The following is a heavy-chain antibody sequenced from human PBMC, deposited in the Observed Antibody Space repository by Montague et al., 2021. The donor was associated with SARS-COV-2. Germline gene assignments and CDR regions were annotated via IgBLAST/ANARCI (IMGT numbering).Heavy chain of an antibody. CDR2: VSYNRST. CDR1: GVSVTDYY. Sequence: SETLSLTCTVSGVSVTDYYWSWIRQPPGKGLEWIGDVSYNRSTNYNPSLKSRVAISVDTSKNQFSLRLTSVTAADTALYYCVRHPHYDGLNGPLDFWGQGTMVTVSS. V-gene: IGHV4-59*08. CDR3: VRHPHYDGLNGPLDF. J-gene: IGHJ6*02. D-gene: IGHD3-9*01.